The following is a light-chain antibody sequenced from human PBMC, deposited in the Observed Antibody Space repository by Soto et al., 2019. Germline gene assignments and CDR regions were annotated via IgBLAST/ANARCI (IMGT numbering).Light chain of an antibody. CDR3: QQSYSSPPT. CDR1: QGISRY. V-gene: IGKV1-39*01. Sequence: DIQLTQSPSFLSASVGDGVTITCRASQGISRYLAWYQQKPGKAPNLLIYAASSLQSGVPSRFSGSGSGTDFTLTISSLQPEDFATYYCQQSYSSPPTFGQGTKVDIK. J-gene: IGKJ1*01. CDR2: AAS.